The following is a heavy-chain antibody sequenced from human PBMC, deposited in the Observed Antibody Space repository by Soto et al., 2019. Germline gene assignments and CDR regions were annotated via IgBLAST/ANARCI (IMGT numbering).Heavy chain of an antibody. Sequence: RRLSCAASGFTFSSYSMNWVRQAPGKGLEWVSSISSSSSYIYYADSVKGRFTISRDNAKNSLYLQMHSLRAEDTAVYYCAREQMDVVVVPAAMGYWGQGTLVTVSS. CDR3: AREQMDVVVVPAAMGY. CDR1: GFTFSSYS. V-gene: IGHV3-21*01. J-gene: IGHJ4*02. D-gene: IGHD2-2*03. CDR2: ISSSSSYI.